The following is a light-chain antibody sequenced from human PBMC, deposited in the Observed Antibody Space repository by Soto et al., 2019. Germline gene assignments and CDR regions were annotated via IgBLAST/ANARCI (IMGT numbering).Light chain of an antibody. V-gene: IGKV3-15*01. CDR2: GAS. CDR1: QSVSSSY. Sequence: EVVLTQSPGTLSLSPGEIATLSCSASQSVSSSYLAWYQQKPGQAPRLLIYGASTRATGIPARFSGSGSGTEFTLTISSLQSEDFAVYYCQQYNDWPPITFGQGTRLEI. CDR3: QQYNDWPPIT. J-gene: IGKJ5*01.